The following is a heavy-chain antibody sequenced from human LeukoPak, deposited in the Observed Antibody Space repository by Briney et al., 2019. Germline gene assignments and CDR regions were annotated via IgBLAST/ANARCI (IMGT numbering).Heavy chain of an antibody. V-gene: IGHV3-21*01. CDR2: ISSSSSYI. CDR3: ARGPHYDFWSGYQNWFDP. D-gene: IGHD3-3*01. J-gene: IGHJ5*02. CDR1: GFTFSSYW. Sequence: GGSLRLSCAASGFTFSSYWMSWVRQAPGKGLEWVSSISSSSSYIYYADSVKGRFTISRDNAKNSLYLQMNSLRAEDTAVYYCARGPHYDFWSGYQNWFDPWGQGTLVTVSS.